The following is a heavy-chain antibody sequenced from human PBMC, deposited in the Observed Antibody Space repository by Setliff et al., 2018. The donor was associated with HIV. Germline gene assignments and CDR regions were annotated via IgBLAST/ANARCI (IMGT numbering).Heavy chain of an antibody. CDR1: GFTFSAHG. V-gene: IGHV3-7*03. J-gene: IGHJ3*02. CDR3: ARDPAFGAFDI. D-gene: IGHD3-10*01. CDR2: MNRDGSEK. Sequence: GGSLRLSCAASGFTFSAHGMHWVRQAPGKGLEWVAGMNRDGSEKGYADSVKGRFSISRDNAKNSLYLQMSSLRTEDTAVYFCARDPAFGAFDIWGQGTMVTVSS.